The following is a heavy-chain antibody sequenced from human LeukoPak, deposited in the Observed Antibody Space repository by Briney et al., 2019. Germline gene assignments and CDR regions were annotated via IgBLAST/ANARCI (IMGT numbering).Heavy chain of an antibody. D-gene: IGHD6-13*01. CDR3: ARLDSSSWYGGGYGMDV. CDR1: GYSISSGYY. J-gene: IGHJ6*02. CDR2: IYHSGST. V-gene: IGHV4-38-2*02. Sequence: SETLSLTCTVSGYSISSGYYWGWIRQPPGKGLEWIGSIYHSGSTYYNPSLKSRVTISVDTSKNQFSLKLSSVTAADTAVYYCARLDSSSWYGGGYGMDVWGQGTTVTVSS.